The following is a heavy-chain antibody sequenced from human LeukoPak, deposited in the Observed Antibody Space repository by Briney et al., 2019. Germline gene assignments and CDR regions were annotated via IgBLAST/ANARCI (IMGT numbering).Heavy chain of an antibody. CDR2: ISFDGSNK. Sequence: GRSLRLSCAASGFTFSSYSMHWVRQAPGKGLEWVALISFDGSNKYYADFVKGRFTISRDDSKNTLYFQMNSLRAEDTAVYYCARCYYYHPGAFEIWGQGTMVTVSS. D-gene: IGHD3-22*01. V-gene: IGHV3-30*14. CDR1: GFTFSSYS. CDR3: ARCYYYHPGAFEI. J-gene: IGHJ3*02.